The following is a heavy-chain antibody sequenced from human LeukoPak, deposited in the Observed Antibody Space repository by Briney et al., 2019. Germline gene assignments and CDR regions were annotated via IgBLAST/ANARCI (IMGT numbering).Heavy chain of an antibody. CDR2: IYDGGTT. Sequence: NPSETLSLTCTVSGNSISSGYYWGWIRQPPGKGLEWIGTIYDGGTTYYNPSLKSRVTISVDTSKSQFSLKLSSVTAADTAVYYCARENYYYYMDVWGKGTTVTISS. J-gene: IGHJ6*03. CDR1: GNSISSGYY. CDR3: ARENYYYYMDV. V-gene: IGHV4-38-2*02.